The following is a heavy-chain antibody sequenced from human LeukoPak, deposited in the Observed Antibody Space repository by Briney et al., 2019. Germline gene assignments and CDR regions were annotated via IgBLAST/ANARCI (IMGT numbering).Heavy chain of an antibody. D-gene: IGHD4-23*01. V-gene: IGHV4-59*08. CDR2: IYYSGST. J-gene: IGHJ4*02. Sequence: SETLSLTCTVSGGSISSYYRSWIRQPPGKGLEWIGYIYYSGSTNYNPSLKSRVTISVDTSKNQFSLKLSSVTAADTAVYYCARFGDYGGTDYWGQGTLVTVSS. CDR3: ARFGDYGGTDY. CDR1: GGSISSYY.